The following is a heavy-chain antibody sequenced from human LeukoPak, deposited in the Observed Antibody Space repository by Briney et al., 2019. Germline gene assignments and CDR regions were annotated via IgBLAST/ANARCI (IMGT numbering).Heavy chain of an antibody. D-gene: IGHD3-16*01. CDR3: ATGGFCDLLNY. CDR1: VYTLTELS. J-gene: IGHJ4*02. CDR2: FDHGHGET. V-gene: IGHV1-24*01. Sequence: ASETVSFTVSVYTLTELSIHWVRHGPGKGLERIGGFDHGHGETIYAQTLQGRVTKTEGPSTDTAYMELSSLTSENTPVYFCATGGFCDLLNYWGQGTLVTVSA.